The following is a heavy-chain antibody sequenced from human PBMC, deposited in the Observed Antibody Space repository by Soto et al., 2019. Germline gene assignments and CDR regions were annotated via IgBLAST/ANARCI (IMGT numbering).Heavy chain of an antibody. CDR2: IIPIFGTA. CDR3: ARAPGRKPERRFDYYYGMDV. J-gene: IGHJ6*02. D-gene: IGHD1-1*01. V-gene: IGHV1-69*13. CDR1: GGTFSSYA. Sequence: SVKVCCKASGGTFSSYAISWVRQAPGQGLEWMGGIIPIFGTANYAQKFQGRVTITADESTSTAYMELSSLRSEDTAVYYCARAPGRKPERRFDYYYGMDVWGQGTTVTVSS.